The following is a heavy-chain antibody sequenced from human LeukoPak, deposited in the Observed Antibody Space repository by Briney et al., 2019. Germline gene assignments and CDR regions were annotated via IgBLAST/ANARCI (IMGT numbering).Heavy chain of an antibody. J-gene: IGHJ3*02. V-gene: IGHV1-2*02. Sequence: ASVKVSCKASGYTFTGYYMHLVRQAPGQGLEWMGWINPNSGGTNYAQKFQGRVTMTRDTSISTAYMELSRLRSDDTAVYYCARAQVDYVDYLDAFGIWGPWTMVTVSS. D-gene: IGHD4-17*01. CDR2: INPNSGGT. CDR3: ARAQVDYVDYLDAFGI. CDR1: GYTFTGYY.